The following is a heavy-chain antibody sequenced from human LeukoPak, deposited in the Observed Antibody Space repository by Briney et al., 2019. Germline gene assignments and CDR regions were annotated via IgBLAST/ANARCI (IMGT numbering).Heavy chain of an antibody. CDR3: AKEAIKVYGMDV. V-gene: IGHV3-7*03. D-gene: IGHD2-2*02. CDR1: GFTFSNYW. CDR2: INQDESEK. J-gene: IGHJ6*02. Sequence: GGSLRLSCAASGFTFSNYWMSWVRQAPGKGLEWVANINQDESEKYYVDSVKGRFTISRDNAKNSLYLQMNSLRAEDTAVYYCAKEAIKVYGMDVWGQGTTVTVSS.